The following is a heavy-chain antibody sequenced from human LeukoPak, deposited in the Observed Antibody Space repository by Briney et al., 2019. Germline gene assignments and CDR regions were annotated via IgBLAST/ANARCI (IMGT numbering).Heavy chain of an antibody. CDR2: ISKTSSHI. V-gene: IGHV3-21*01. Sequence: PGGSLRLSCAASGFTFTSYSMNWVRQAPGKGLEWVSSISKTSSHIYYADSVKGRFTISRDNAKNSMYLQMNSLRAEDTAVYYCARHIETVPDYHYGMDVWGQGTTVTVSS. CDR1: GFTFTSYS. CDR3: ARHIETVPDYHYGMDV. D-gene: IGHD2-21*01. J-gene: IGHJ6*02.